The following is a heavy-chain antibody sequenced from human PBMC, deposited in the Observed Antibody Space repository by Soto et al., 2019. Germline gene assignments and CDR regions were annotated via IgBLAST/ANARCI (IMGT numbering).Heavy chain of an antibody. V-gene: IGHV3-33*01. CDR1: GFTFSSYG. CDR2: IWYYGIKK. D-gene: IGHD3-10*01. CDR3: GAGAYFFDY. J-gene: IGHJ4*02. Sequence: QVQLVESGGGVVQPGRSLRLSCAASGFTFSSYGMQWVRQAPGKGLEWVAVIWYYGIKKYYADSVKGRFTISRDNSKNTLYLQMNSLRAEDTAVYYCGAGAYFFDYWGQGTLVTVSS.